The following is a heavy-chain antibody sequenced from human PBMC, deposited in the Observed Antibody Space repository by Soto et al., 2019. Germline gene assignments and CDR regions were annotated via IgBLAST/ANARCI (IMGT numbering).Heavy chain of an antibody. Sequence: PSDTLSLTCTVSGGSISSAVYSWSLIRPHPVRCLEWIGYIYYSGSTYYNPSLKSRLTISVDTSKNQFSLKLSSVTAADTAVYYCASGGYYDILTGYYYGMDVWGQGTTVS. D-gene: IGHD3-9*01. CDR3: ASGGYYDILTGYYYGMDV. CDR1: GGSISSAVYS. J-gene: IGHJ6*02. CDR2: IYYSGST. V-gene: IGHV4-31*03.